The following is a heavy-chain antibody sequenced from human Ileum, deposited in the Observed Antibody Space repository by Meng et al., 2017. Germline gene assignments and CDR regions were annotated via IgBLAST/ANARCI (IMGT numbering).Heavy chain of an antibody. J-gene: IGHJ4*02. D-gene: IGHD7-27*01. Sequence: QVQFQDSGPGMVRPSETLSLFCTVSGGSVSTSDYQWGWIRQPPGKGLEWIGYAGTNYNPSLKSRVTISVDTSKRQFSLKLTSVTAADTAVYYCARDHWGSLDYWGQGILVTVPS. CDR3: ARDHWGSLDY. V-gene: IGHV4-61*08. CDR2: AGT. CDR1: GGSVSTSDYQ.